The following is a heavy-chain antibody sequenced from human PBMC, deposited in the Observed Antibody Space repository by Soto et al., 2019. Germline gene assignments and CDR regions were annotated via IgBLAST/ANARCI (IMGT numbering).Heavy chain of an antibody. V-gene: IGHV4-34*01. CDR2: INHSGST. CDR3: ARRGRGYSGYVPFDY. D-gene: IGHD5-12*01. Sequence: SETLSLTCAVSGGSFSGYYWSWIRQPPGKGLEWIGEINHSGSTNYNPSLKSRVTISVDTSKNQFSLKLSSVTAADTAVYYCARRGRGYSGYVPFDYWGQGTLVTVSS. CDR1: GGSFSGYY. J-gene: IGHJ4*02.